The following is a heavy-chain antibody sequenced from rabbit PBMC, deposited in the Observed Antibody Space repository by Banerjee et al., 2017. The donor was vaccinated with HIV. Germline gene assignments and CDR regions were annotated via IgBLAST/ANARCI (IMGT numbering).Heavy chain of an antibody. J-gene: IGHJ4*01. CDR1: GFSFNNYW. V-gene: IGHV1S40*01. Sequence: QSLEESGGDLVKPGASLTLTCTASGFSFNNYWMSWVRQAPGKGLEWIGCIYTDYGSTYYASWAKGRFTISKTSSTTVTLQMTSLTAADTATYFCARDLAGVIGWNFDLWGPGTLVTVS. D-gene: IGHD4-1*01. CDR2: IYTDYGST. CDR3: ARDLAGVIGWNFDL.